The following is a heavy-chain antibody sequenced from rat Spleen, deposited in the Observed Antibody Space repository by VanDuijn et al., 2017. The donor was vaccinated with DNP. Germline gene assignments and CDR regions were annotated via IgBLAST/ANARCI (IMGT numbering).Heavy chain of an antibody. Sequence: QVQLKESGPGLVQPSQTLSLTCTVSGFSLTSYGVSWVRQPPGKGLEWIAAISSGGSTYYNSALKSRLSISRDTSKSQVFLKMNSLQTEDTAMYFCTRVGGMGYFDYWGQGVMVTVSS. D-gene: IGHD1-7*01. CDR2: ISSGGST. CDR3: TRVGGMGYFDY. V-gene: IGHV2S12*01. CDR1: GFSLTSYG. J-gene: IGHJ2*01.